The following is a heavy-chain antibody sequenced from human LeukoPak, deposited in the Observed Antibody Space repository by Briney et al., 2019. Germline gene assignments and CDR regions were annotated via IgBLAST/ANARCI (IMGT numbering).Heavy chain of an antibody. CDR2: IYYSEST. CDR1: GGSISSSSYY. J-gene: IGHJ4*02. D-gene: IGHD6-13*01. V-gene: IGHV4-39*01. CDR3: ARHGPPSSSWYGGIDY. Sequence: PSETLSLTCTVSGGSISSSSYYWGWLRQPPGKGLEWIGSIYYSESTYYNPSLKSRVTISVDTSKNQFSLKLSSVTAADTAVYYCARHGPPSSSWYGGIDYWGQGTLVTVSS.